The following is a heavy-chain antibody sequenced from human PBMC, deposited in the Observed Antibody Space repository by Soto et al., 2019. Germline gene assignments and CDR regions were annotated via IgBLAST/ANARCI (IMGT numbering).Heavy chain of an antibody. J-gene: IGHJ4*02. V-gene: IGHV1-3*01. D-gene: IGHD2-8*01. Sequence: QVQLVQSGAEGKKPGASVRVSCKPSGYTLTNYAIQWVRQAAGQRLEWLGWIDPGSGKATYSQKVKGRITLSRDNSASTFYMDLNSLTSEDTAVYFCTRDLNGGNPFDYWGQGALVTVSS. CDR3: TRDLNGGNPFDY. CDR1: GYTLTNYA. CDR2: IDPGSGKA.